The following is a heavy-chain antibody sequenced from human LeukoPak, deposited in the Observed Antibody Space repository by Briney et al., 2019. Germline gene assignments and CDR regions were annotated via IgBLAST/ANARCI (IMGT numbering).Heavy chain of an antibody. CDR1: GGSISSSSYY. CDR3: ASLPSRYFDWLLRGYFDY. Sequence: SETLSLTCTVSGGSISSSSYYWGWIRQPPGKGLEWIGSIYYSGSTYYNPSLKSRVTTSVDTSKNQFSLKLSSVTAADTAVYYCASLPSRYFDWLLRGYFDYWGQGTLVTVSS. CDR2: IYYSGST. V-gene: IGHV4-39*01. J-gene: IGHJ4*02. D-gene: IGHD3-9*01.